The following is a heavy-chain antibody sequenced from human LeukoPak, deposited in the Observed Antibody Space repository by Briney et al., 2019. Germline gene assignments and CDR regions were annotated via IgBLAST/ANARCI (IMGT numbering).Heavy chain of an antibody. D-gene: IGHD3-10*01. J-gene: IGHJ4*02. CDR1: GFTFSTYR. CDR2: IKQDGSEK. V-gene: IGHV3-7*01. CDR3: AKDRGRYYFDY. Sequence: GGSLRLSCAASGFTFSTYRMSWVRQAPGKGLEWVANIKQDGSEKHYVDSVKGRFTISRDNAKNSLYLQMSSLRAEDTAVYYCAKDRGRYYFDYWGQGTLVTVSS.